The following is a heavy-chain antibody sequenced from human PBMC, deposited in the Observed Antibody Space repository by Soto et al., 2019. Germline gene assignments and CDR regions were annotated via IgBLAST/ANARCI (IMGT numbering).Heavy chain of an antibody. D-gene: IGHD1-26*01. J-gene: IGHJ4*02. CDR3: AKGGATQDGY. Sequence: QVQLVESGGGVVQPGRSPRLSCAASGFTFSSYGMHWVRQAPGKGLEWVAVISYDGSNKYYADSVKGRFTISRDNSKNTLYLQMNSLRAEDTAVYYCAKGGATQDGYWGQGTLVTVSS. V-gene: IGHV3-30*18. CDR2: ISYDGSNK. CDR1: GFTFSSYG.